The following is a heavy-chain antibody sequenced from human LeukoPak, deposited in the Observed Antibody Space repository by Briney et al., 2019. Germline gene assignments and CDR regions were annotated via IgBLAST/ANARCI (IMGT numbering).Heavy chain of an antibody. V-gene: IGHV4-39*07. D-gene: IGHD6-6*01. J-gene: IGHJ4*02. CDR3: ARVFGIAARRRGYYFDY. CDR2: IYYSGST. Sequence: SETLSLTCTVSGGSISSSSYYWGWIRQPPGKGLEWIGSIYYSGSTYYNPSLKSRVTISVDTSKNQFSLKLSSVTAADTAVYYCARVFGIAARRRGYYFDYWGQGTLVTVSS. CDR1: GGSISSSSYY.